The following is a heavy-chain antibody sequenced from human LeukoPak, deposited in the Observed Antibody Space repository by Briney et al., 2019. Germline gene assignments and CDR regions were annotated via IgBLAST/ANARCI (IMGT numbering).Heavy chain of an antibody. D-gene: IGHD1-26*01. J-gene: IGHJ4*02. V-gene: IGHV3-23*01. Sequence: QPGGSLRLSCAASGFTFSSYAMNWVRQAPGKGLECVSTISGSGGTTYYADSVKGRFTISRDNSKNMLYLQMNNLRAEDTAVYYCASALGAPGDYFDYWGQGTLVTVSS. CDR2: ISGSGGTT. CDR3: ASALGAPGDYFDY. CDR1: GFTFSSYA.